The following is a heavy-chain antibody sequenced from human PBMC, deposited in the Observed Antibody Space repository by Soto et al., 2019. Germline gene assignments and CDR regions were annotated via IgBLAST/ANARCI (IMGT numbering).Heavy chain of an antibody. J-gene: IGHJ6*02. V-gene: IGHV3-48*03. Sequence: PGGSLRLSCAASGFTFSSYEMNWVRQAPGKGLEWVSYISSSGSTIYYADSVKGRFTISRDNAKNSLYLQMNSLRAEDTAVYYCARRSFYYYGSVLSYGMDVWGQGTTVTVS. CDR2: ISSSGSTI. D-gene: IGHD3-10*01. CDR3: ARRSFYYYGSVLSYGMDV. CDR1: GFTFSSYE.